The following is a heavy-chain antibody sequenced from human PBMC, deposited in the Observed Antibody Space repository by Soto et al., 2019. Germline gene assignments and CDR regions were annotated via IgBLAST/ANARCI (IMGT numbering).Heavy chain of an antibody. CDR1: GGSVSSGSYY. CDR2: IYYSGST. CDR3: ARDKRGYCSGGSCYEPIVFAY. Sequence: PSETLSLTCTVSGGSVSSGSYYWSWIRQPPGKGLEWIGYIYYSGSTNYNPSLKSRVTISVDTSKNQFSLKLSSVTAADTAVYYCARDKRGYCSGGSCYEPIVFAYWGQGTLVTVSS. D-gene: IGHD2-15*01. V-gene: IGHV4-61*01. J-gene: IGHJ4*02.